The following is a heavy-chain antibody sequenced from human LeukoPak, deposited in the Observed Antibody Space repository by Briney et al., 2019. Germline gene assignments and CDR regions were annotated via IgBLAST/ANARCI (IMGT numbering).Heavy chain of an antibody. CDR2: ISSSSSYI. CDR1: GFTFSSYS. D-gene: IGHD6-6*01. CDR3: ATTPRVAARDY. V-gene: IGHV3-21*01. J-gene: IGHJ4*02. Sequence: GGSLRLSCAASGFTFSSYSMNWVRQAPGKGLGWVSSISSSSSYIYYADSVKGRFTISRDNAKNSLYLQMNSLRAKDTAVYYCATTPRVAARDYWGQGTLVTVSS.